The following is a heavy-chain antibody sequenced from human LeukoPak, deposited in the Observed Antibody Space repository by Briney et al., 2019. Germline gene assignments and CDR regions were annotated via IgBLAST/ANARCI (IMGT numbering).Heavy chain of an antibody. J-gene: IGHJ4*02. CDR2: IFGSEDRT. CDR3: AKDLDRYTSSNIDY. CDR1: GFTFSNYA. D-gene: IGHD6-13*01. V-gene: IGHV3-23*01. Sequence: GGSLRLSCAASGFTFSNYAMSGVRKPPGKGREGVLGIFGSEDRTHYAAPVQGRFTISRVNSTNTPYLEMDSLRAQDPAVSCCAKDLDRYTSSNIDYWGQGTLVSVSS.